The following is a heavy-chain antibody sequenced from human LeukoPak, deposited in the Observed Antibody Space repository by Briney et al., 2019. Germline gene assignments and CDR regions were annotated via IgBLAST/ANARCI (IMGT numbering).Heavy chain of an antibody. D-gene: IGHD6-13*01. CDR2: IYYSGST. CDR1: GGSISSYY. V-gene: IGHV4-59*01. J-gene: IGHJ4*02. CDR3: ARGEYSSSWDHYYFDY. Sequence: PSETLSLTCTVSGGSISSYYWSWIRQPPGKGLEWIGYIYYSGSTNYNPSLKSRVTISVDTSKNQFSLKLSSVTAADTAVYYCARGEYSSSWDHYYFDYWGQGTLVTVSS.